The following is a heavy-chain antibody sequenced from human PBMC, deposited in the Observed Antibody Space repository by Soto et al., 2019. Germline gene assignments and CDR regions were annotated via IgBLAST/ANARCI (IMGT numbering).Heavy chain of an antibody. CDR2: IYYSGST. D-gene: IGHD3-3*01. CDR3: ARDTVYGEYGDYYYYGMDV. Sequence: PSETLSLTCTVSGGSISSGDYYWSWIRQPPGKGLEWIGYIYYSGSTYYNPSLKSRVTISVDTSKNQFSLKLSSVTAADTAVYYCARDTVYGEYGDYYYYGMDVWGQGTTVTVSS. CDR1: GGSISSGDYY. V-gene: IGHV4-30-4*01. J-gene: IGHJ6*02.